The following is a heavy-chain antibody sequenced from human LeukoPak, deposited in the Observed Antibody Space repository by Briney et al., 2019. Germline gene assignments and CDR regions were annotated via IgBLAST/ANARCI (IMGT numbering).Heavy chain of an antibody. Sequence: SETLSLTCTVSGGSISSYYWSWIRRPPGKGLEWIGYIYYSGSTKYNPSLKSRVTISVDTSKNQFSLKLSSVTAADTAVYYCARHLPKWGWDYWGQGTLVTVSS. CDR1: GGSISSYY. D-gene: IGHD1-26*01. CDR2: IYYSGST. CDR3: ARHLPKWGWDY. J-gene: IGHJ4*02. V-gene: IGHV4-59*08.